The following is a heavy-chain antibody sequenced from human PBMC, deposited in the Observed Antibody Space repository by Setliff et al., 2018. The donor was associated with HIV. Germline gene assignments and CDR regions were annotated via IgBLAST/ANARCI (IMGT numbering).Heavy chain of an antibody. CDR2: INPKIGAT. CDR3: ARRAEGLAINPPSFDYYFDY. V-gene: IGHV1-2*02. CDR1: GYRFTDFY. D-gene: IGHD3-9*01. Sequence: ASVKVSCKTFGYRFTDFYVNWVRQAPGQGLEWMGWINPKIGATKNAQKFQGRVTMTRDTSISTVYMELSSLRSDDTALYFCARRAEGLAINPPSFDYYFDYWGQGTPVTVSS. J-gene: IGHJ4*02.